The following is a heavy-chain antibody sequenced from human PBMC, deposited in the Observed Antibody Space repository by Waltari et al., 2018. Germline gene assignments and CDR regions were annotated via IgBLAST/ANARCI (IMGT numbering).Heavy chain of an antibody. V-gene: IGHV1-69*01. J-gene: IGHJ6*02. CDR3: ARCASTSCYYYYYGMDV. Sequence: QVQLVQSGAEVKKPGSSVKVSCKASGGTFSSYAISWVRQAPGQGLEWMGAIIPIVGTANYAQKCQGRVTITADESTSTAYMELSSLRSEDTAVYYCARCASTSCYYYYYGMDVWGQGTTVTVSS. CDR2: IIPIVGTA. D-gene: IGHD2-2*01. CDR1: GGTFSSYA.